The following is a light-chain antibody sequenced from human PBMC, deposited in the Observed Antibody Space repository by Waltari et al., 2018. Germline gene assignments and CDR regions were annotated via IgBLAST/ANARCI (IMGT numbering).Light chain of an antibody. CDR3: GSFASSINWV. V-gene: IGLV2-8*01. CDR2: EVS. Sequence: QSALTQPPSASGSPGQSVTISCTGTSRYVGDYDYVSWYQQPPGKAPKLIIYEVSKRPSGVPDRFSGSKSGNTASLTVSGLQAEDEADYYCGSFASSINWVFGGGTKLTVL. J-gene: IGLJ3*02. CDR1: SRYVGDYDY.